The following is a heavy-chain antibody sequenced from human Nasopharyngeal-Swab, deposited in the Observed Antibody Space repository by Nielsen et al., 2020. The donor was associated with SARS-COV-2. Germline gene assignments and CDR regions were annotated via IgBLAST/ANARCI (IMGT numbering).Heavy chain of an antibody. CDR3: ARDGLDYDFWSAYFMDV. J-gene: IGHJ6*02. Sequence: LSLTCAASGFTFNNYNFNWVRQAPGKGLEWVSSISSNSSYIYYADSVKGRFTISRDNAKNSLYLQMNSLRAEDTAVYYCARDGLDYDFWSAYFMDVWGQGTTVTVSS. D-gene: IGHD3-3*01. CDR1: GFTFNNYN. V-gene: IGHV3-21*01. CDR2: ISSNSSYI.